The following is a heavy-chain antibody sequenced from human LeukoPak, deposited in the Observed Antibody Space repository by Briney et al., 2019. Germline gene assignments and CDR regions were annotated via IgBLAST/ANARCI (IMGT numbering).Heavy chain of an antibody. Sequence: ASVKVSCKASGYTFTGYYMHWVRQAPGQGLEWMGWINPNSGGTNYAQKFQGRVTMTRDTSISTAYMELSRLRSDDTAVYYCARDKRGGSSSWYYDYWGQGTLVTVSS. J-gene: IGHJ4*02. CDR2: INPNSGGT. D-gene: IGHD6-13*01. CDR3: ARDKRGGSSSWYYDY. CDR1: GYTFTGYY. V-gene: IGHV1-2*02.